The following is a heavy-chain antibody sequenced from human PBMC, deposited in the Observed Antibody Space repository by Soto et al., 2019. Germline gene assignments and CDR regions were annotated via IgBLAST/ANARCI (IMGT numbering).Heavy chain of an antibody. CDR2: IYPGNSDT. Sequence: PGESLKISCKGSGYSFAGYWDGWVRQMPGKGLDWMGVIYPGNSDTGYSPSFHGRVTISADKSISTAYLQWSSLKASDTAMYFCARLPGVRGVFDGFNVWGQGTMVTVSS. D-gene: IGHD3-10*01. CDR3: ARLPGVRGVFDGFNV. V-gene: IGHV5-51*01. J-gene: IGHJ3*01. CDR1: GYSFAGYW.